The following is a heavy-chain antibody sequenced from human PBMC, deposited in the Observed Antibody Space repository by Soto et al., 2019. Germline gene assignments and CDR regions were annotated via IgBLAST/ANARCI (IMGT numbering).Heavy chain of an antibody. CDR2: ISGSGGST. Sequence: LRLSCAASGFTFSSYAMSWVRQAPGKGLEWVSAISGSGGSTYYADSVKGRFTISRDNSKNTLYLQMNSLRAEDTAVYYCEQQLEPYYYYGMDVWGQGTTVTVSS. J-gene: IGHJ6*02. V-gene: IGHV3-23*01. CDR1: GFTFSSYA. CDR3: EQQLEPYYYYGMDV. D-gene: IGHD6-13*01.